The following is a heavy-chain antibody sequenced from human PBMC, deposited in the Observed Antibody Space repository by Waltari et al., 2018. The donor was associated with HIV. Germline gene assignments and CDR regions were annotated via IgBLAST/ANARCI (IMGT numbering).Heavy chain of an antibody. D-gene: IGHD3-9*01. Sequence: EVQLVESGGVVVQPGGSLRLSCAASGFTFDDYTMHWVRQAPGKGLEWVALVSWDGGTTYYADSLKGRFTISRDNSKNSLFLQMNSLRVEDTALYYCAKDSLTSNRAIDYWGQGTLVIVSS. CDR3: AKDSLTSNRAIDY. CDR1: GFTFDDYT. CDR2: VSWDGGTT. V-gene: IGHV3-43*01. J-gene: IGHJ4*02.